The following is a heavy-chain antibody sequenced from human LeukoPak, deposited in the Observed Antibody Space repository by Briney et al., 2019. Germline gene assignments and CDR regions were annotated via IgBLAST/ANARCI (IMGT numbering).Heavy chain of an antibody. J-gene: IGHJ6*03. Sequence: SETLSLTCTVSGGSVSSSNYYWTWIRQPPGKGLEWIGYIYYSGSTGYNPSLKSPVTISVDTSKSQFSLKLSSVTAADTAVYFCARRPAHRNYRFYMDVWGKGTMVTVSS. D-gene: IGHD2-2*01. V-gene: IGHV4-61*01. CDR2: IYYSGST. CDR3: ARRPAHRNYRFYMDV. CDR1: GGSVSSSNYY.